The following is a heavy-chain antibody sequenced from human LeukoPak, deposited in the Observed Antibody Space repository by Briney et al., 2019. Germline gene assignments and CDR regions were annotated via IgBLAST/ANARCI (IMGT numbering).Heavy chain of an antibody. CDR3: ARADIVVVPAADYYYYYMDV. J-gene: IGHJ6*03. Sequence: PSETLSLTCTVSGGSLSSSSYYWGWIRQPPGKGLEWIGSIYYSGSTYYNPSLKSRVTISVDTSKNQFSLKLSSVTAADTAVYYCARADIVVVPAADYYYYYMDVWGKGTTVTVSS. CDR1: GGSLSSSSYY. D-gene: IGHD2-2*01. V-gene: IGHV4-39*01. CDR2: IYYSGST.